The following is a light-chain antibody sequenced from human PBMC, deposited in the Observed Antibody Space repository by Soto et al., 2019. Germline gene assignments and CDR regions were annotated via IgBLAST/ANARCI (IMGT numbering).Light chain of an antibody. V-gene: IGKV3-20*01. CDR3: QQYGTSEII. CDR2: DTS. CDR1: QSLANSF. Sequence: EYVLRQSPATLSLSPSERATLSGIASQSLANSFIAWYQQKPGQAPRLLIYDTSSRASGIPDRFSGSGSGTDFTLTISRLETEDFAVFYCQQYGTSEIIFGQGTRLEIK. J-gene: IGKJ5*01.